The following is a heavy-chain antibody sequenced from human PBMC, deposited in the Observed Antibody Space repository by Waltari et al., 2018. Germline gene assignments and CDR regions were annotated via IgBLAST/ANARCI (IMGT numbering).Heavy chain of an antibody. J-gene: IGHJ3*02. CDR1: GFTFSSDW. CDR3: ARDGYDDAFDI. Sequence: EVQLVESGGGLVQPGGSLRLSCAASGFTFSSDWLRWVRQDPGKGLECVANIKQDGSEKYYVDSVKGRFTISRDNAKNSLYLQMNSLRAEDTAVYYCARDGYDDAFDIWGQGTMVTVSS. CDR2: IKQDGSEK. D-gene: IGHD2-2*01. V-gene: IGHV3-7*01.